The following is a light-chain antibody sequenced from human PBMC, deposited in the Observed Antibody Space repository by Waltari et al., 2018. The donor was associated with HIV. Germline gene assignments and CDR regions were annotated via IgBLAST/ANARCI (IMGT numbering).Light chain of an antibody. CDR1: RSTFGGGF. J-gene: IGLJ3*02. CDR3: GTWDSSVGAAV. CDR2: DNT. V-gene: IGLV1-51*01. Sequence: QSVLTQPPSVSAAPGQQIPISCSVSRSTFGGGFFFWYQHLPGAAPRLLIYDNTKRPSWISDRFSGSKSGTSATLGITGLQTGDEADYYCGTWDSSVGAAVFGGGTRLTVL.